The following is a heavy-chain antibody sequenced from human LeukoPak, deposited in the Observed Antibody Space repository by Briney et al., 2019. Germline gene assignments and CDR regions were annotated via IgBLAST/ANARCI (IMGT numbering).Heavy chain of an antibody. V-gene: IGHV1-18*01. D-gene: IGHD3-10*01. J-gene: IGHJ1*01. Sequence: GASVKVSCKASGYTFTSYGISWVRQAPGQGLEWMGWISAYNGNTNYAQKLQGRVTMTTDTSTSTAYMELRSLRSDATAVYYCARRYYGSGSYYFPHWGQGTLVTVSS. CDR1: GYTFTSYG. CDR3: ARRYYGSGSYYFPH. CDR2: ISAYNGNT.